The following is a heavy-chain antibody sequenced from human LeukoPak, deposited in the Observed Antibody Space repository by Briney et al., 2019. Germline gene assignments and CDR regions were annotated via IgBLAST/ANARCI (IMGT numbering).Heavy chain of an antibody. D-gene: IGHD3-10*01. CDR1: GYTFTNYA. CDR3: ARDQFAKYYGSGSYYYY. Sequence: ASVKVSCKASGYTFTNYAIHWVRQAPGQRLEWMGWISAGNGNTKYSQKFQGRITITRATSASTAYMELSSLRSEDTAVYYCARDQFAKYYGSGSYYYYWGQGTLVTVSS. J-gene: IGHJ4*02. V-gene: IGHV1-3*01. CDR2: ISAGNGNT.